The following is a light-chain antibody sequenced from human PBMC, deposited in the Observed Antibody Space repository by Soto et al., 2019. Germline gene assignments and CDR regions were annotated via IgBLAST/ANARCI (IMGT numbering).Light chain of an antibody. CDR3: QHCQPYGDSPPLT. CDR1: HIFIYY. V-gene: IGKV3-20*01. J-gene: IGKJ4*01. CDR2: DAS. Sequence: EILLTQSPGTLSLSPGEIATLSCIAIHIFIYYLAFYQQKPGPAPRLLIYDASSRASGVPDRFSGSGSGTDFTLTISRLEPEDFAVYYCQHCQPYGDSPPLTFGGRTNVDIK.